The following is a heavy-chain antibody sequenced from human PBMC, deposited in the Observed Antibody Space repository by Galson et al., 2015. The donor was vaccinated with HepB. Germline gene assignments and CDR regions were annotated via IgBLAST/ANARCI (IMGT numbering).Heavy chain of an antibody. V-gene: IGHV3-9*01. J-gene: IGHJ6*02. Sequence: SLRLSCAASGFTFDDYAMHWVRQAPGKGLEWVSGISWNSGSIGYADSVKGRFTISSDNAKNSLYLQMNSLRAEDTAVYYCAREKSDTAMVEYYYYYGMDVWGQGTTVTVSS. D-gene: IGHD5-18*01. CDR1: GFTFDDYA. CDR3: AREKSDTAMVEYYYYYGMDV. CDR2: ISWNSGSI.